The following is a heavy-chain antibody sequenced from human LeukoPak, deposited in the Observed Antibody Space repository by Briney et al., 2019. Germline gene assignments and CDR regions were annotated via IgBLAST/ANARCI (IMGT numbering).Heavy chain of an antibody. V-gene: IGHV1-2*02. CDR1: AYTFTDYY. D-gene: IGHD4-23*01. J-gene: IGHJ4*02. Sequence: ASVKVSCKASAYTFTDYYIHWVRQAPGQGLEWMGWINPNSGATNYAQNFQGRVTMTRDTSISTAYMELSNLRFDDTAVYYCARGRLSGNSHPPFDYWGQGTLVTVSS. CDR3: ARGRLSGNSHPPFDY. CDR2: INPNSGAT.